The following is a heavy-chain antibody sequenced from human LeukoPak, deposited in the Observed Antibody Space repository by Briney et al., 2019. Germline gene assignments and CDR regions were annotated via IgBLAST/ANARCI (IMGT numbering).Heavy chain of an antibody. Sequence: SETLSLTCTVSGGSISSSSYYWGWIRQPPGKGLEWIGSIYYSGSTYYNPSLKRRVTISLDTSKNQFSLKLSSVTAADTAVYYCARGAKGSYASEYWGQGTLVTVSS. V-gene: IGHV4-39*07. D-gene: IGHD1-26*01. CDR3: ARGAKGSYASEY. J-gene: IGHJ4*02. CDR1: GGSISSSSYY. CDR2: IYYSGST.